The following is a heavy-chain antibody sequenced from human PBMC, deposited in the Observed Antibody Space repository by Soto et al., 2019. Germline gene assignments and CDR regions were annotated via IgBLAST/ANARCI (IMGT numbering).Heavy chain of an antibody. V-gene: IGHV1-18*01. CDR2: SGPYNGNT. J-gene: IGHJ4*02. CDR3: VREGWCLGTSCYAGWYDY. D-gene: IGHD2-2*01. Sequence: QVQLVQSGAEVKKPGASVKVSCKASGYTFTSYGISWVRQAPGQGLEWMAWSGPYNGNTNYAQKLQGRVTVTPDTSTSTAYMELRSLRSDDTAVYYCVREGWCLGTSCYAGWYDYWGQGTLVTVSS. CDR1: GYTFTSYG.